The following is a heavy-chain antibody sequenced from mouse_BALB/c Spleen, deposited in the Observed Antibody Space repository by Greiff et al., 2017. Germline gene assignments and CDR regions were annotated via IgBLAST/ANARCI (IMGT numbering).Heavy chain of an antibody. J-gene: IGHJ2*01. D-gene: IGHD1-1*01. V-gene: IGHV1-87*01. Sequence: QVHVKQSGAELARPGASVKLSCKASGYTFTSYWMQWVKQRPGQGLEWIGAIYPGDGDTRYTQKFKGKATLTADKSSSTAYMQLSSLASEDSAVYYCARWEGSSGFDYWGQGTTLTVSS. CDR1: GYTFTSYW. CDR2: IYPGDGDT. CDR3: ARWEGSSGFDY.